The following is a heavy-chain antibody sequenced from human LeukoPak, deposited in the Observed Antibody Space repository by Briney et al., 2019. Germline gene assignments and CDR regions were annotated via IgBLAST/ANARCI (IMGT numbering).Heavy chain of an antibody. J-gene: IGHJ6*02. CDR3: ARGPTLDYCSSTSCRGYYYGMDV. V-gene: IGHV1-3*01. Sequence: ASVKVSCKASGYTFTSYAMHWVRQAPGQRLEWMGWINAGNGNTKYSQKFQGRVTITRDTSASTAYMELSSLRSEDTAVYYCARGPTLDYCSSTSCRGYYYGMDVWGQGTTVTVSS. D-gene: IGHD2-2*01. CDR1: GYTFTSYA. CDR2: INAGNGNT.